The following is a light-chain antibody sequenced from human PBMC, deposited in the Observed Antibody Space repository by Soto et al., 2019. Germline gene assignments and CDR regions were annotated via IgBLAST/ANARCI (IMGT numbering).Light chain of an antibody. V-gene: IGLV2-14*01. J-gene: IGLJ2*01. Sequence: QSALTQPASVSGSPGQSITISCTGTSSDVGGYNYVSWYQQHPGKAPKLMIYDVSNRPSGVSNRFSGSKSGNTASLTISGLQAEDVADYDCSSYTSSSTGVVFGSGTKVTVL. CDR2: DVS. CDR1: SSDVGGYNY. CDR3: SSYTSSSTGVV.